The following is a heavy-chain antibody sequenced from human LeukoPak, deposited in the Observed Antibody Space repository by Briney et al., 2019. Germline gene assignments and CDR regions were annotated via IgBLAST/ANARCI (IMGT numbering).Heavy chain of an antibody. Sequence: GGSLRLSCAASGFTFINYAMSWVRQAPGKGLEWVSRIGVSGASTDYADSVKGRFTISRDNSKNTLYVQVNSLGTEDTAAYYCAKGSYYDSSGSFYFDYWGQGTLVTVSS. J-gene: IGHJ4*02. D-gene: IGHD3-22*01. CDR3: AKGSYYDSSGSFYFDY. V-gene: IGHV3-23*01. CDR1: GFTFINYA. CDR2: IGVSGAST.